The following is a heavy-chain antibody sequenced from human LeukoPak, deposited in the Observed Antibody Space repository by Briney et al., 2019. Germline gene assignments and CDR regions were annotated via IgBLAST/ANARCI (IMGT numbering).Heavy chain of an antibody. CDR1: GGSISSYY. CDR3: ARHEFCWYFDL. Sequence: SETLSLTCTVSGGSISSYYWSWIRQPPGKGLEWIGYIYYSGSTNYNPSLKSRVTISVDTSKNQFSLKLSSVTAADTAVYYCARHEFCWYFDLWGRGTLVTVSS. CDR2: IYYSGST. V-gene: IGHV4-59*01. J-gene: IGHJ2*01.